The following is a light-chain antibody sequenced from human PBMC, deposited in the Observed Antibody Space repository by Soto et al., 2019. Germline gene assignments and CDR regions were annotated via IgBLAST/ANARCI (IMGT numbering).Light chain of an antibody. V-gene: IGKV1-5*03. CDR2: KAS. CDR1: QTIITW. J-gene: IGKJ1*01. Sequence: DIQLTQSPSTLSASVGDRVTITCQASQTIITWLAWYQQKPGKAPKLLISKASSLESGVPSRFSGSGSGTEFTLTINSLQPDDSATYYCQQYHVFSWTFGQGTKVEIE. CDR3: QQYHVFSWT.